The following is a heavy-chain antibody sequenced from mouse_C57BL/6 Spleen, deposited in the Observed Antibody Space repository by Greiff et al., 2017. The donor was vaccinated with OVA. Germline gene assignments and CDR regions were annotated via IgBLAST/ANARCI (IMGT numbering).Heavy chain of an antibody. CDR2: INPNNGGT. V-gene: IGHV1-26*01. Sequence: VQLQQSGPELVKPGASVKISCKASGYTFTDYYMNWVKQSHGKSLEWIGDINPNNGGTSYNQKFKGKATLTVDKSSSTAYMELRSLTSEDSAVYYCARYYYGRGYFDVWGTGTTVTVSS. CDR1: GYTFTDYY. CDR3: ARYYYGRGYFDV. J-gene: IGHJ1*03. D-gene: IGHD1-1*01.